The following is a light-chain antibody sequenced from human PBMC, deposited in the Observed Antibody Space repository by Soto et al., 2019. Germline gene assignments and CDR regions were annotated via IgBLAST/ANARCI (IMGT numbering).Light chain of an antibody. V-gene: IGLV2-23*02. Sequence: QSVLTQPASVSGSPGQSITISCTGTSSDVGSYSLVSWYQHHPGTAPKLIIYEVTKRPSGVSNRFSASKSGNTASLTISGLQAEDDADYYCCSYAPTRNSYVFGSGTKVTVL. CDR1: SSDVGSYSL. CDR3: CSYAPTRNSYV. CDR2: EVT. J-gene: IGLJ1*01.